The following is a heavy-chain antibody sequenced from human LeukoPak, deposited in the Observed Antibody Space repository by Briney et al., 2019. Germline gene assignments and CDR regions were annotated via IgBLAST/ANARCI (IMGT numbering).Heavy chain of an antibody. CDR2: IKQDGSEK. D-gene: IGHD3-22*01. CDR1: GFTFSSYW. V-gene: IGHV3-7*01. Sequence: GGSLRLSCAASGFTFSSYWMSWVRQAPGKGLEWVANIKQDGSEKYYVDSVKGRFTISRDNAKNSLYLQMNSLRAEDTAVYYCARKGSGSGYYSYFDYWGQGTLVTVSS. J-gene: IGHJ4*02. CDR3: ARKGSGSGYYSYFDY.